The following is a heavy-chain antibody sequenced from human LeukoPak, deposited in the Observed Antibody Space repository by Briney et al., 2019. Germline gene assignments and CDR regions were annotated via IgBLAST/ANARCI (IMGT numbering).Heavy chain of an antibody. CDR1: GFIFSQYS. CDR2: IRSSSET. V-gene: IGHV3-48*01. CDR3: AGQGGNSGSFDY. Sequence: GGSLRLSCAASGFIFSQYSMNWVRQAPGKGLEWVSHIRSSSETFYADSVKGRFTISRDNSKNTLYLQRNSLRAEDTAVYYCAGQGGNSGSFDYWGQGTLVTVSS. J-gene: IGHJ4*02. D-gene: IGHD4-23*01.